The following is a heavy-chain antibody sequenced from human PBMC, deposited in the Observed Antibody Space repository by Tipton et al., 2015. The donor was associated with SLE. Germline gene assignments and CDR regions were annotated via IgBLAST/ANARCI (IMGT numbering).Heavy chain of an antibody. CDR3: ARVTGGLEHYYYGMDV. V-gene: IGHV3-20*04. Sequence: SLRLSCAASGFTFDDYGMSWVRQAPGKGLEWVSGINWNGGSTGYADSMKGRFTISRDNAKKSLYLQMNSLRAEDTALYYCARVTGGLEHYYYGMDVWGQGTTVTVSS. CDR2: INWNGGST. D-gene: IGHD2-8*02. J-gene: IGHJ6*02. CDR1: GFTFDDYG.